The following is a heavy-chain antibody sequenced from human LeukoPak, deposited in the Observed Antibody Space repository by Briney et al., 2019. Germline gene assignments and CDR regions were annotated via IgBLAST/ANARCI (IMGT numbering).Heavy chain of an antibody. CDR2: ISSSSSYI. CDR1: GFTFSSYS. CDR3: ARWGSYCSSTSRYEYNYYGMDV. J-gene: IGHJ6*02. Sequence: GGSLRLSCAASGFTFSSYSMNWVRQAPGKGLEWVSSISSSSSYIYYADSVKGRFTISRDNAKNSLYLQMNSLRAEDTAVYYCARWGSYCSSTSRYEYNYYGMDVWGQGTTVTVSS. D-gene: IGHD2-2*01. V-gene: IGHV3-21*01.